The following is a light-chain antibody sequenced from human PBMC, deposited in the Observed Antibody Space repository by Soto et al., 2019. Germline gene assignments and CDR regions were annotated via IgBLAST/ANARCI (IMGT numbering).Light chain of an antibody. J-gene: IGKJ1*01. Sequence: DIQMTQSPSTLSASVGDRVTITCRASQSISDSLAWYQQKPGKAPYLLISDASSLERGVPSRFSCSGSGTEFTLTISSMQPDYFATYYCQQYNGYSRTFGQGTKVDI. V-gene: IGKV1-5*01. CDR2: DAS. CDR1: QSISDS. CDR3: QQYNGYSRT.